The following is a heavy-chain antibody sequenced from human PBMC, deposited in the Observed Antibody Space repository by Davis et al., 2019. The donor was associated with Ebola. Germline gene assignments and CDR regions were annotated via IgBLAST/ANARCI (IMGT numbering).Heavy chain of an antibody. J-gene: IGHJ6*02. V-gene: IGHV1-2*02. CDR1: GYTFTGYY. CDR2: INPSSGGI. D-gene: IGHD3-22*01. CDR3: AREPYYYDSSGYSGYYYYGMDV. Sequence: ASVKVSCKASGYTFTGYYMHWVRQAPGQGFEWMGWINPSSGGINYAQKFQGRVTMTRDTSISTAYMELSRLRSDDTAVYYCAREPYYYDSSGYSGYYYYGMDVWGQGTTVTVSS.